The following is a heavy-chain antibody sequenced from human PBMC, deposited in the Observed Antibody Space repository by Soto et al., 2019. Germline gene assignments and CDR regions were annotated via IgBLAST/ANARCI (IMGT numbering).Heavy chain of an antibody. Sequence: EVQLLESGGGLVQPGGSLRLSCVASGFTFSRYVMTWVRQAPGKGLEWVSTINSNGGSTYYTDSVKGRFTISRDNSKNSLYLQMNGLRAEDTAVYFCARVPDLEYCSRTSCLYYFDYWGQGALVTVSS. CDR1: GFTFSRYV. D-gene: IGHD2-2*01. CDR3: ARVPDLEYCSRTSCLYYFDY. J-gene: IGHJ4*02. V-gene: IGHV3-23*01. CDR2: INSNGGST.